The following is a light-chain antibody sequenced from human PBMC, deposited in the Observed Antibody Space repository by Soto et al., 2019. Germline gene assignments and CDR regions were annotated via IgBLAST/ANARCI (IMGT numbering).Light chain of an antibody. J-gene: IGLJ1*01. CDR3: CTNAGSYPFV. V-gene: IGLV2-11*01. Sequence: QSVLTQPRSVSGSPGQSVTISCTGTSSDVGGYNYVSWYQHHPGKAPKLMIYDVDKRPSGVPGRFSGSKSGNKASLTISGLQAEDEADYYFCTNAGSYPFVFGTWTKVTVL. CDR1: SSDVGGYNY. CDR2: DVD.